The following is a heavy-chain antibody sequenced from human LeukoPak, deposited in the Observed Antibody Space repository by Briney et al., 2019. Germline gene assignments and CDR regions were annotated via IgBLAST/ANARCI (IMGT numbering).Heavy chain of an antibody. CDR1: GLTFNIFA. V-gene: IGHV3-23*01. CDR3: AKDISGSMVWIYFDY. D-gene: IGHD3-10*01. J-gene: IGHJ4*02. Sequence: PGGSLRLSCAASGLTFNIFAMSWVRQAPGKGLEWVTSVGAGGGSTYYADSVKGRFTISRDNSKNTLYLQMNSLRAEDTAVYYCAKDISGSMVWIYFDYWGQGTLVTVSS. CDR2: VGAGGGST.